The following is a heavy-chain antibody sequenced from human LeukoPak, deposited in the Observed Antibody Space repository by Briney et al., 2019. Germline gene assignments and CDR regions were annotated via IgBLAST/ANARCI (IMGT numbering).Heavy chain of an antibody. V-gene: IGHV4-59*08. D-gene: IGHD2/OR15-2a*01. CDR2: ISDIGSI. CDR1: GGSISSYS. J-gene: IGHJ4*02. CDR3: AGHHPRNTVDF. Sequence: SETLSLTCTVSGGSISSYSWSWIRQPPGKGLEWIAYISDIGSINYNPSLKSRVTISLETSKNQFSLKLSSVTAADTAVYYCAGHHPRNTVDFWGQGTLVTVSS.